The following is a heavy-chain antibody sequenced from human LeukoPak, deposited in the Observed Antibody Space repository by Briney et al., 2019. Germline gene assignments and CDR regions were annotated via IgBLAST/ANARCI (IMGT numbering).Heavy chain of an antibody. V-gene: IGHV3-30*04. CDR2: ISYDGSNK. CDR1: GFTFSSYA. Sequence: GGSLRLSCAASGFTFSSYAMHWVRQAPGKGLEWVAVISYDGSNKYYADSVKGRFTISRDNSKNTLYLQMNSLRAEDTAVYYCARGRWYYYDSSGFHFDYWGQGTLVTASS. CDR3: ARGRWYYYDSSGFHFDY. J-gene: IGHJ4*02. D-gene: IGHD3-22*01.